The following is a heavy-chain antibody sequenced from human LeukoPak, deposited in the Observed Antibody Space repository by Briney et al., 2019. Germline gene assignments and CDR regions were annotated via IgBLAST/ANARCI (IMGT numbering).Heavy chain of an antibody. D-gene: IGHD6-13*01. CDR3: ARCSGYSSSWFDYYYYYMDV. CDR1: GFTFSSYW. V-gene: IGHV3-7*01. Sequence: GGSLRLSCAASGFTFSSYWTSWVRQAPGKGLEWVANIKQDGSEKYYVDSVKGRFTISRDNAKNSLYLQMNSLRAEDTAVYYCARCSGYSSSWFDYYYYYMDVWGKGTTVTVSS. CDR2: IKQDGSEK. J-gene: IGHJ6*03.